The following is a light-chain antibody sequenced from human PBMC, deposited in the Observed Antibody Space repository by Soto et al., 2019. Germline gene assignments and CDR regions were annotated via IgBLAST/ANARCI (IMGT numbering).Light chain of an antibody. CDR2: GAS. Sequence: ELAWTQSPGNLSLARGERATLAYRASQSVTNNLAWYQQRPGQAPRLLIYGASTRTIAITARFSGSGSGTEFPLTISSLQSEDFAVYYCQQYNNCPRTFGEGTKVDI. V-gene: IGKV3-15*01. CDR3: QQYNNCPRT. J-gene: IGKJ1*01. CDR1: QSVTNN.